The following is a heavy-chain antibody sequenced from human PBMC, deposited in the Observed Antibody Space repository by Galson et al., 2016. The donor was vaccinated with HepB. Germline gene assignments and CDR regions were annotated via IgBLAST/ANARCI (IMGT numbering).Heavy chain of an antibody. CDR2: INQDGSEK. J-gene: IGHJ3*02. V-gene: IGHV3-7*05. CDR1: GFTFRNHW. Sequence: SLRLSCAASGFTFRNHWMSWVRQAPGKGLEWVANINQDGSEKYYVDSVKGRVTISRDNAKNAPYLQMNSLGAEDTAVYYCARDMSRRENSGYHAFDIWGQGTMVTVSS. CDR3: ARDMSRRENSGYHAFDI. D-gene: IGHD3-22*01.